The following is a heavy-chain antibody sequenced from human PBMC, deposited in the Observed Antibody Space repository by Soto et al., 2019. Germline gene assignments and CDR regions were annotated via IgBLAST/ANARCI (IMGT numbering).Heavy chain of an antibody. V-gene: IGHV1-69*06. D-gene: IGHD6-6*01. CDR3: ARGPSIAARRGGGDY. CDR1: GGTFSSYA. J-gene: IGHJ4*02. CDR2: ITPIFGTA. Sequence: GASVKVSCKASGGTFSSYAISWVRQAPGQGLEWMGGITPIFGTANYAQKFQGRVTITADKSTSTAYMELSSLRSEDTAVYYCARGPSIAARRGGGDYWGQGTLVTVSS.